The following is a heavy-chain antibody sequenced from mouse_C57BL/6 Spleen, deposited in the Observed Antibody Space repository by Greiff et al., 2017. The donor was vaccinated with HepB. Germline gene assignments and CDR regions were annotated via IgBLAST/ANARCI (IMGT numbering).Heavy chain of an antibody. J-gene: IGHJ3*01. Sequence: VQLQQSGAELVRPGSSVKLSCKASGYTFTSYWMDWVKQRPGQGLEWIGNIYPSDSETHYNQKFKDKATLTVDQSSSTAYMQLSSLTSEDSAVYYCARHDYDWFAYWGQGTLVTVSA. CDR3: ARHDYDWFAY. CDR1: GYTFTSYW. D-gene: IGHD2-4*01. V-gene: IGHV1-61*01. CDR2: IYPSDSET.